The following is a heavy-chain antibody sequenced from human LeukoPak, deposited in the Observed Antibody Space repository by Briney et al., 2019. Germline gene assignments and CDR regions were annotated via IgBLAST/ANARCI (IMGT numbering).Heavy chain of an antibody. CDR2: IYTSGST. CDR3: ARGAPAVVAAAIMDV. D-gene: IGHD2-15*01. V-gene: IGHV4-4*07. J-gene: IGHJ6*04. CDR1: GGSISSYY. Sequence: SETLSLTCTVSGGSISSYYWSWIRQPAGKGLEWIGRIYTSGSTNYNPSLKSRVTISVDTSKNQFSLKLSSVTAADTAVYYCARGAPAVVAAAIMDVWGKGTTVTVSS.